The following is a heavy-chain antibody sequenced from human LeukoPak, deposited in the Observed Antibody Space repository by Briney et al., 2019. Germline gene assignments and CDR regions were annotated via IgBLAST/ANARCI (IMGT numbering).Heavy chain of an antibody. D-gene: IGHD3/OR15-3a*01. CDR3: ARDRGSNYYYMDV. J-gene: IGHJ6*03. Sequence: GGSLRLSCAASGFTFSSYWMSWVRQAPGKGLEWVSYISSSSSTIYYADSVKGRFTISRDNAKNSLYLQMNSLRAEDTAVYYCARDRGSNYYYMDVWGKGTTVTVSS. CDR2: ISSSSSTI. V-gene: IGHV3-48*01. CDR1: GFTFSSYW.